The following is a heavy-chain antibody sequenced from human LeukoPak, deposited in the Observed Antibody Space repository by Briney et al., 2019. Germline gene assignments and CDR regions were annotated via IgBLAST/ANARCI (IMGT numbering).Heavy chain of an antibody. J-gene: IGHJ2*01. V-gene: IGHV4-38-2*02. CDR2: IYHSGST. Sequence: SETLSLTCTVSGYSISSGYYWGWIRQPPGKGLEWIGVIYHSGSTYYNPSLKSRVTISVDTSKNQFSLKLSSVTAADTAVYYCARVSVYYYGSGRKWYFDLWGRGTLVTVSS. D-gene: IGHD3-10*01. CDR1: GYSISSGYY. CDR3: ARVSVYYYGSGRKWYFDL.